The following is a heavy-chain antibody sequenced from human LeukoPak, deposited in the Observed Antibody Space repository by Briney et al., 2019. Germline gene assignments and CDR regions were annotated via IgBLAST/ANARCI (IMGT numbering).Heavy chain of an antibody. J-gene: IGHJ4*02. CDR2: ISGSGGST. D-gene: IGHD3-16*01. CDR1: GFTFSSYA. V-gene: IGHV3-23*01. Sequence: PGGSLRLSCAASGFTFSSYAMSWVRQAPGKGLEWVSAISGSGGSTYYADSVKGRFTISRDNSKNTLYLQMNSLRAEDTAVYYCARAGAMITFGGAPYYFDYWGQGTLVTVSS. CDR3: ARAGAMITFGGAPYYFDY.